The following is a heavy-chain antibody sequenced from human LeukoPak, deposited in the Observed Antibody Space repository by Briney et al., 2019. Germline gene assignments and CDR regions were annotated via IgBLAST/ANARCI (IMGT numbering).Heavy chain of an antibody. J-gene: IGHJ4*02. CDR2: INHSGST. CDR1: GGSFSGYY. D-gene: IGHD3-22*01. Sequence: SETLSLTCAVYGGSFSGYYWSWIRQPPGKGLEWIGEINHSGSTNYNPSLKSRVTISVDTSKNQFSLKLSSVTAADTAVYYCAGGYPVTMIVVVITTSGYFDYWGQGTLVTVSS. V-gene: IGHV4-34*01. CDR3: AGGYPVTMIVVVITTSGYFDY.